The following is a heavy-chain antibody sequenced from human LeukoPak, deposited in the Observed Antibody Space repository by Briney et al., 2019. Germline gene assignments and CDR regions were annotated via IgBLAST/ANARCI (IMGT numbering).Heavy chain of an antibody. D-gene: IGHD4-17*01. CDR1: GFTFSTYA. Sequence: PGGSLRHSCSASGFTFSTYAMHWVRQAPGKGLEYVSSITSNGISTYYADSVKGRFTISRDNSKNTLYLQMSSLRAEDTAVYYCVKGRTGDYEDNWFDPWGQGTLVTVSS. V-gene: IGHV3-64D*06. CDR3: VKGRTGDYEDNWFDP. CDR2: ITSNGIST. J-gene: IGHJ5*02.